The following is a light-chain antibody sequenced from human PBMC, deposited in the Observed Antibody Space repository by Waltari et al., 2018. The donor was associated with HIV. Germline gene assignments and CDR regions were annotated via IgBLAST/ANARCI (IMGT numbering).Light chain of an antibody. CDR1: SGSIASNY. CDR2: EDD. J-gene: IGLJ1*01. V-gene: IGLV6-57*01. Sequence: NFMLTQPHSVSESPGKTVTISCTRRSGSIASNYVQWYQQRPGSSPTTVVYEDDQRPSGVPDRFSGSIDSSSNSASLTISGLKTEDEADYYCQSSDTSMYVFGTGTKVTVL. CDR3: QSSDTSMYV.